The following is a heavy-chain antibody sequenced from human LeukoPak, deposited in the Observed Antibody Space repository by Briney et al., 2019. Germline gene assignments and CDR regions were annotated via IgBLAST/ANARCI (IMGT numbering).Heavy chain of an antibody. CDR2: INHSRST. J-gene: IGHJ2*01. D-gene: IGHD6-19*01. V-gene: IGHV4-34*01. CDR1: GGSFSGYY. CDR3: AKGVHSGLYARRKRDRYFDF. Sequence: PSETLSLTCAVYGGSFSGYYWSWIRQPPGKGLEWIGEINHSRSTNYNPSLKSRVTISVDTSKNQFSLKLSSVTAADTAVYYCAKGVHSGLYARRKRDRYFDFWGRGTLVTVSS.